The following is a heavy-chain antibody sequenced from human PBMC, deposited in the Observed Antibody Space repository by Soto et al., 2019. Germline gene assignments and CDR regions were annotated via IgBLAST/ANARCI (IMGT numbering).Heavy chain of an antibody. J-gene: IGHJ4*02. CDR1: GYTFTSYG. CDR3: ARAQYCSGGSCPVGFDY. D-gene: IGHD2-15*01. Sequence: GASVKVSCKASGYTFTSYGSSWVRQAPGQGLEWMGWISAYNGNTNYAQKLQGRVTMPTDTSTSTAYMELRSLRSDDTAVYYCARAQYCSGGSCPVGFDYWGQGPLVTVSS. CDR2: ISAYNGNT. V-gene: IGHV1-18*01.